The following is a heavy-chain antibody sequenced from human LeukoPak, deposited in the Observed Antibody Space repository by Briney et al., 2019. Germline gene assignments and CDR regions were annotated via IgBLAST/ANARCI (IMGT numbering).Heavy chain of an antibody. V-gene: IGHV3-30*02. Sequence: GGSLRLSCAASGFIFSSYDIHWVRQAPGKGLEWVAFIRYDGSNKYYADSVRGRFTISRDNSKNTLYLQMNSLRAEDTAVYYCAKGGFSASYPTFDYWGQGTLVTVSS. D-gene: IGHD1-26*01. CDR3: AKGGFSASYPTFDY. CDR1: GFIFSSYD. J-gene: IGHJ4*02. CDR2: IRYDGSNK.